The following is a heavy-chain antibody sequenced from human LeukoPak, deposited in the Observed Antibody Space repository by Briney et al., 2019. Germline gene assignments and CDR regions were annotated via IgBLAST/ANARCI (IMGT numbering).Heavy chain of an antibody. CDR3: ARGQKVTIFGVVAGFDP. Sequence: GASVKVSCKASGYTFTSYYMHWVRQAPGQGLEWMGIINPSGGSTSYAQKFQGRVTMTRDTSTSTVHMELSSLRSEDTAVYYCARGQKVTIFGVVAGFDPWGQGTLVTVSS. D-gene: IGHD3-3*01. CDR2: INPSGGST. J-gene: IGHJ5*02. V-gene: IGHV1-46*01. CDR1: GYTFTSYY.